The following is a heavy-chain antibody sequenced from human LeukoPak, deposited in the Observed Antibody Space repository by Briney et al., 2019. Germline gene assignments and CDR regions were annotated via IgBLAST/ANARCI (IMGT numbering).Heavy chain of an antibody. D-gene: IGHD5-18*01. V-gene: IGHV4-30-4*01. CDR1: GGSISSGDYH. Sequence: SQTLSLTCTVSGGSISSGDYHWSWIRQPPGKGLEWIGYIYYSGSTYYNPSLKSRVTISVDTSKNQFSLKLSSVTAADTAVYYCARDGENSYGSIDYWGQGTLVTVSS. CDR2: IYYSGST. CDR3: ARDGENSYGSIDY. J-gene: IGHJ4*02.